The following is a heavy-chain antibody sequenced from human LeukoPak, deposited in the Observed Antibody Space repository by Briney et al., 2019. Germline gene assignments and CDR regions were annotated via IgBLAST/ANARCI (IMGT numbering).Heavy chain of an antibody. D-gene: IGHD6-13*01. Sequence: GGSLRLSCAASGFTFSNYVMHWVRQAPGKGLEYVSAIDSNGDSTYYAHSVKGRFTISRDNSKNSLYLQMGSLRAEDMAIYYCTRISIAAAGVDYWGQGTLVTVSS. CDR1: GFTFSNYV. CDR3: TRISIAAAGVDY. J-gene: IGHJ4*02. V-gene: IGHV3-64*01. CDR2: IDSNGDST.